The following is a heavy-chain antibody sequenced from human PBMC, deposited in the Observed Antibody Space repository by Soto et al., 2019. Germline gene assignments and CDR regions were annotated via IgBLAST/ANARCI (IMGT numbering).Heavy chain of an antibody. Sequence: GGSLRLSCAASGFTFSSYWMSWVRQAPGKGLEWVANIKQDGSEKYYVDSVKGRFTISRDNAKNSLYLQMNSLRAEDTAVYYCARDLSYYGSGSYYNQDYYYYYGMDGWGQGTTVTVSS. D-gene: IGHD3-10*01. V-gene: IGHV3-7*05. CDR1: GFTFSSYW. CDR2: IKQDGSEK. J-gene: IGHJ6*02. CDR3: ARDLSYYGSGSYYNQDYYYYYGMDG.